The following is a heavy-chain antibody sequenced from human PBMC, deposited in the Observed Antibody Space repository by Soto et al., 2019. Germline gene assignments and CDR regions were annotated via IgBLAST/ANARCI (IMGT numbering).Heavy chain of an antibody. CDR1: GFAVSSNF. CDR2: IYSGGST. Sequence: GGSLRLSCAASGFAVSSNFMSWDRKAPGKGLEWVSVIYSGGSTYYADSVKGRFTISRDNSENTLYLQMNSLRAEDTAIYYSAKRPIPWGQGTLVTVSS. CDR3: AKRPIP. J-gene: IGHJ5*02. V-gene: IGHV3-66*01.